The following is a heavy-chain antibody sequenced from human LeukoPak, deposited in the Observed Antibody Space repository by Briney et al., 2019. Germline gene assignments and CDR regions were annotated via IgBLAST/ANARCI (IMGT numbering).Heavy chain of an antibody. Sequence: PGGSLRVSCAASGFTVSSKYMSWVRQAPGKGLEWVSVILSGGDTYYADSVKGRFTISRDNSKNTLYLQMNTLRAEDTAVYYCARSTGGSWYGDYWGQGTLVTVSS. CDR3: ARSTGGSWYGDY. CDR1: GFTVSSKY. V-gene: IGHV3-66*01. J-gene: IGHJ4*02. D-gene: IGHD6-13*01. CDR2: ILSGGDT.